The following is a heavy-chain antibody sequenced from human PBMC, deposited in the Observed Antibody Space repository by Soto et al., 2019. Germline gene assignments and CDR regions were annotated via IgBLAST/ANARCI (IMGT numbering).Heavy chain of an antibody. CDR3: ARGGVSTRTFDY. Sequence: PGESLKISCKGSGYNFAGYLIAWVRHMPGKGLELMGVIYPSYSYTRYRPPFQGQVTISANKSISTAYLQWSSLRASDTAMYVCARGGVSTRTFDYWGQGTPVTVSS. CDR1: GYNFAGYL. V-gene: IGHV5-51*01. J-gene: IGHJ4*02. D-gene: IGHD3-3*01. CDR2: IYPSYSYT.